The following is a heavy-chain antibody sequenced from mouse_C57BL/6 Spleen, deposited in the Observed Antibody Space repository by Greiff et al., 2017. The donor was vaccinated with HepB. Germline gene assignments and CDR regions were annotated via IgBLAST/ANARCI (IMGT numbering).Heavy chain of an antibody. J-gene: IGHJ1*03. CDR3: VRNWGYFDV. CDR2: IRSKSNNYAT. V-gene: IGHV10-1*01. CDR1: GFSFNTYA. Sequence: EVQVVESGGGLVRPKGSLKLSCAASGFSFNTYAMNWVRQAPGKGLEWVARIRSKSNNYATYYADSVKDRFTISRDDSESMLYLQMNNLKTEDTAMYYCVRNWGYFDVWGTGTTVTVSS.